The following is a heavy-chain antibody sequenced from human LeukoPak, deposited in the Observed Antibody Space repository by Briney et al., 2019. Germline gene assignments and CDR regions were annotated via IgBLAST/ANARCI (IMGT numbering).Heavy chain of an antibody. J-gene: IGHJ6*03. D-gene: IGHD2-2*01. Sequence: PGGSLRLSCAASGFTFSSYAMHWVRQAPGKGLEWVAVISYDGSNKYYADSVKGRFTISRDNSKNTLYLQMNSLRAEDTAVYYCARGVVPAANYYYYYYMDVWGKGTTVTVSS. CDR3: ARGVVPAANYYYYYYMDV. V-gene: IGHV3-30*04. CDR1: GFTFSSYA. CDR2: ISYDGSNK.